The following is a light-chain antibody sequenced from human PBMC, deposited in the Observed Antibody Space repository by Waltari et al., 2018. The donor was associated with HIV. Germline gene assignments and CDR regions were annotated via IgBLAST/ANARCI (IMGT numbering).Light chain of an antibody. CDR2: DVT. CDR3: CSYAGNFIYV. J-gene: IGLJ1*01. CDR1: RRAIGISNY. Sequence: QSALTQPPSASGSPGQSVTISCTGTRRAIGISNYVSWYQQHPGKAPNLLISDVTRRPSGVPDRFSGSKSGNTASLTISGLQADDEADYYCCSYAGNFIYVFGTGTKVTVL. V-gene: IGLV2-11*01.